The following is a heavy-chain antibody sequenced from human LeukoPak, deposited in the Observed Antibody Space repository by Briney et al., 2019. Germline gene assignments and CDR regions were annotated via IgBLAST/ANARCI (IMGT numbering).Heavy chain of an antibody. V-gene: IGHV7-4-1*02. CDR2: INTNTGNP. CDR1: GYTFTSSA. D-gene: IGHD6-19*01. CDR3: ATDLKKGDSGCFDY. J-gene: IGHJ4*02. Sequence: ASVKVSCKASGYTFTSSALNWVRQAPGQGLEWMGWINTNTGNPTYAQGFTGRFVFSLDTSVSTAYLHISSLEAEDTAIYYCATDLKKGDSGCFDYWGQGALVTVSS.